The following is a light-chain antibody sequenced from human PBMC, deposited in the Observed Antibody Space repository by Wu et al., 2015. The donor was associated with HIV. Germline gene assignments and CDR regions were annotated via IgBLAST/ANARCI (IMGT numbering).Light chain of an antibody. Sequence: EIVLTQSPGTLSLSPGARATLSCRASQSVSSDYFAWYQQRPGQAPRLLIFGASSRATGIPDRFSGSGSGTDFTLTISRLEPEDFAVYYCQQYGSPPYTFGQGTKLEIK. CDR1: QSVSSDY. CDR3: QQYGSPPYT. J-gene: IGKJ2*01. V-gene: IGKV3-20*01. CDR2: GAS.